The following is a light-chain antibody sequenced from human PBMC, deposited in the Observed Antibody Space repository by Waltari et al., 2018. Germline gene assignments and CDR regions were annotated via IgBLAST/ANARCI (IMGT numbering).Light chain of an antibody. CDR2: DAS. Sequence: QAVVTQEPSLTVSPGGTVTLTCGSNTGAVTSGHFPYWFQQKPGQAPVTLIYDASNRHSWTPARFSGSLLGGKAALTLSGAQPADEADYYCLLSFSGADVVFGGGTKLTVL. V-gene: IGLV7-46*01. CDR3: LLSFSGADVV. CDR1: TGAVTSGHF. J-gene: IGLJ2*01.